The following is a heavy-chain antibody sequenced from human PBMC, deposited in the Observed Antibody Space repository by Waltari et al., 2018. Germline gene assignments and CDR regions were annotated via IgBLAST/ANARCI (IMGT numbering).Heavy chain of an antibody. CDR1: GYSISSGYY. CDR3: ARVGYDSSGYYYSAAPNWYFDL. V-gene: IGHV4-38-2*01. J-gene: IGHJ2*01. CDR2: MHHSGST. Sequence: QVQLQESGPGLVKPSETLSLTRAVSGYSISSGYYWGWIRQPPGKGQGWIGSMHHSGSTYYNPSLKRRVTISVDTSKNQFSLKLSSVTAADTAVYYCARVGYDSSGYYYSAAPNWYFDLWGRGTLVTVSS. D-gene: IGHD3-22*01.